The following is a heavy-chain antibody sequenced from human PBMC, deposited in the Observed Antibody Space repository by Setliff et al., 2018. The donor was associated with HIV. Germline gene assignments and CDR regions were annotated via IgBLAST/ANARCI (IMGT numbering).Heavy chain of an antibody. CDR1: GFTFTTYW. Sequence: PGGSLRLSCAASGFTFTTYWMSWVRQSPGKGLEWVANINQNGREKYYVDSVKGRFTISRDNVKNSLYLQMNSLRGEDTAVYYCARDLRSSHGSPNYFDYWGRGALVTVSS. V-gene: IGHV3-7*01. D-gene: IGHD2-15*01. CDR3: ARDLRSSHGSPNYFDY. J-gene: IGHJ4*02. CDR2: INQNGREK.